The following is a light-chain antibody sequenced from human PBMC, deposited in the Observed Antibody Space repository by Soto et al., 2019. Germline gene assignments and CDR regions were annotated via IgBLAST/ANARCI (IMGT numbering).Light chain of an antibody. CDR1: QGIGVY. Sequence: DIQMTQSPSSLSASLGDRVTITCRASQGIGVYLAWLQQAPVNVPKLLIYAASTLQSGVPSRFSGSGSGTDFTLTISSLQPEDVATYYCQEYNSAPLTFGGGTTVELK. CDR2: AAS. CDR3: QEYNSAPLT. J-gene: IGKJ4*01. V-gene: IGKV1-27*01.